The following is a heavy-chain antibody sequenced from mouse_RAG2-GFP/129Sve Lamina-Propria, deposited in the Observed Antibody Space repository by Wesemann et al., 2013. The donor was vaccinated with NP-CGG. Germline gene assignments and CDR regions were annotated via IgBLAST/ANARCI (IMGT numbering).Heavy chain of an antibody. V-gene: IGHV5-6-2*01. CDR2: GST. CDR3: ARHGKTGWFAY. J-gene: IGHJ3*01. Sequence: GSTYYPDTVKDRFTISRDNAKNTLYLQMSSLRSEDTALYYCARHGKTGWFAYWGQGTLVTVSA.